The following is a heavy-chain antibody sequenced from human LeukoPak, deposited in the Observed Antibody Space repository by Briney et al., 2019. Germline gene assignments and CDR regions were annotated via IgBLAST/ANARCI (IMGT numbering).Heavy chain of an antibody. J-gene: IGHJ4*02. CDR3: ARDYSGSLDY. D-gene: IGHD3-10*01. CDR2: ISYSGST. Sequence: PSETLSLTCTVSGGSVSSGSYYWSWIRQPPGKGLEWIGYISYSGSTNYNPSLKSRVTISVDTSKNQFSLKLSSVTAADTAVYYCARDYSGSLDYWGQGTLVTVSS. V-gene: IGHV4-61*01. CDR1: GGSVSSGSYY.